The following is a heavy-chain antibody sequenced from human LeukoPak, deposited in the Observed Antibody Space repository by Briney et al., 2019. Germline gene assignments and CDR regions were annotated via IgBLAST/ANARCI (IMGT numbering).Heavy chain of an antibody. CDR2: ISQSGDS. CDR3: ARDNNRVLAFDM. Sequence: SETLSLTCAVYGGSFTDYYWSWIRQPPGKGLEWIGEISQSGDSNYNSPLRSRVTISVDTSKNQFSLMLSSVTAADTALYYCARDNNRVLAFDMWGQGTMVTVSS. D-gene: IGHD1/OR15-1a*01. CDR1: GGSFTDYY. V-gene: IGHV4-34*01. J-gene: IGHJ3*02.